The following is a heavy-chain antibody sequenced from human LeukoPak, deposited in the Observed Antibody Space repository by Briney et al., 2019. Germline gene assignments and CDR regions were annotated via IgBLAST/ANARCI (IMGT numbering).Heavy chain of an antibody. CDR3: VRDMSKAVTGTGAFDL. D-gene: IGHD1-7*01. CDR1: GFTFSSYS. Sequence: GGSLRLSCAASGFTFSSYSMNWVRQGPGKGLVWVSRIDVDERTTDYADSVRGRFTISRDGAKNTLYLQMNSLRAEDTAVYYCVRDMSKAVTGTGAFDLWGQGTTVTVSS. V-gene: IGHV3-74*01. J-gene: IGHJ3*01. CDR2: IDVDERTT.